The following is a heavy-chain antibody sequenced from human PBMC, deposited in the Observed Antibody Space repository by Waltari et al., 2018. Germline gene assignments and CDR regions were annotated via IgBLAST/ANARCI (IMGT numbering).Heavy chain of an antibody. V-gene: IGHV3-23*01. Sequence: EVQLLQSGGGLVQPGGSLRLAGATSGFSFGGYALTWVRQAPGKGLEWVSTISGSGSSTFYADSVRGRFTISRDNARNTVFLEMNSLRVDDTAFYYCAKDSRGYTPSPGDSWGQGTQVTVS. J-gene: IGHJ4*02. CDR3: AKDSRGYTPSPGDS. CDR1: GFSFGGYA. CDR2: ISGSGSST. D-gene: IGHD5-18*01.